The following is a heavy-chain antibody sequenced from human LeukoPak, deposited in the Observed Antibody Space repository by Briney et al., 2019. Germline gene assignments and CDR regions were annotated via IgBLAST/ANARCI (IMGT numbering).Heavy chain of an antibody. D-gene: IGHD2-15*01. CDR1: GGSFSGYY. CDR2: INHSGST. CDR3: ASSCSGKSCSTPTRLDY. Sequence: SETLSLTCAVYGGSFSGYYWSWIRQPPGKGLEWIGEINHSGSTNYNPSLKSRVTISLDTSKNQFSLKLSSVTAADTAVYYCASSCSGKSCSTPTRLDYWGQGTLVTVSS. J-gene: IGHJ4*02. V-gene: IGHV4-34*01.